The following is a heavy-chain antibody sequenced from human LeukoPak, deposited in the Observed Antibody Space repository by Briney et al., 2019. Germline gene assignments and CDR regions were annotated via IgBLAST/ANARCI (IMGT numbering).Heavy chain of an antibody. CDR2: IKNDGAVK. D-gene: IGHD6-13*01. J-gene: IGHJ4*02. Sequence: PGGSLRLSCAASAFTFSYHWMTWVRQAPGKGLEWVANIKNDGAVKNYVDSVKGRFTISRDNAKNSLYLQMNSLRAEDTAVYYCAKDSYSKGDFWGQGVLVTVSS. CDR1: AFTFSYHW. CDR3: AKDSYSKGDF. V-gene: IGHV3-7*01.